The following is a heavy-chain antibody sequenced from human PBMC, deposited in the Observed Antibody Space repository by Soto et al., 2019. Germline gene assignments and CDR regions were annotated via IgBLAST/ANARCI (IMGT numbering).Heavy chain of an antibody. CDR3: AKESIYDILTGSPFGMDV. Sequence: GGSLRLSCAASGFTFDDYTMHWVRQAPGKGLEWVSLISWDGGSTYYADSVKGRFTISRDNSKNSLYLQMNSLRTEDTALYYCAKESIYDILTGSPFGMDVWGQGTTVTVSS. D-gene: IGHD3-9*01. CDR1: GFTFDDYT. J-gene: IGHJ6*02. V-gene: IGHV3-43*01. CDR2: ISWDGGST.